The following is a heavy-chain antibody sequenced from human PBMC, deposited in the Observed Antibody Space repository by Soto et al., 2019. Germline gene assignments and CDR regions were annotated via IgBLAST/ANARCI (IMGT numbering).Heavy chain of an antibody. CDR2: IIPIFGTA. V-gene: IGHV1-69*13. CDR1: GGTFSSYA. Sequence: SVKVSCKXSGGTFSSYAIRWVRPAPGQGLEWMGGIIPIFGTANYAQKVQGRVTITADESTSTAYMELSSLRSEDTAVYYCARDAHSNYGMDVWGQGTTVTVSS. CDR3: ARDAHSNYGMDV. J-gene: IGHJ6*02. D-gene: IGHD6-13*01.